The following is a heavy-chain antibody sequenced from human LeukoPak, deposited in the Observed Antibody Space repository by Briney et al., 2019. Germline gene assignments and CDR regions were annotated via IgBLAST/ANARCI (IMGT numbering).Heavy chain of an antibody. CDR1: GYTFTGYY. J-gene: IGHJ4*02. CDR2: INPNSGDT. CDR3: ARDKSGSSGWYSYFDY. D-gene: IGHD6-19*01. Sequence: ASVKVSCKASGYTFTGYYMYWVRQAPGQGLEWMGWINPNSGDTNYAQKFQGRVTMNRDTSISTAYMELSRLRSDDTAVYYCARDKSGSSGWYSYFDYWGQGTLVTVSS. V-gene: IGHV1-2*02.